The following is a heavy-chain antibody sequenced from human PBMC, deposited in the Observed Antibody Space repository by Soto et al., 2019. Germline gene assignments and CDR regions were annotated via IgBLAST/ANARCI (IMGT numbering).Heavy chain of an antibody. V-gene: IGHV3-48*01. J-gene: IGHJ6*03. CDR3: ARETYSGYEWEHYYYYYYMDV. Sequence: EVQLVESGGGLVQPGGSLRLSCAASGFTFSSYSMNWVRQAPGKGLEWVSYISSSSSTIYYADSVKGRFTISRDNAKNSLYLQMNSLRAEDTAVYYCARETYSGYEWEHYYYYYYMDVWGKGTTVTVSS. CDR1: GFTFSSYS. D-gene: IGHD5-12*01. CDR2: ISSSSSTI.